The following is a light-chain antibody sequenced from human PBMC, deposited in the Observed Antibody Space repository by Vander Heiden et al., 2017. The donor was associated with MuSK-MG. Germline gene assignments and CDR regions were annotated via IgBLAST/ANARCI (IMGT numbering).Light chain of an antibody. CDR3: QQYDSYPSS. J-gene: IGKJ2*03. CDR2: KAS. V-gene: IGKV1-5*03. Sequence: DIQMTQSPSTLSASIGDRVTITCRASQSPKSWLAWYQQKPGKAPKLLIYKASSLESGVPSRFSGSGSGTEFTLSISSLQPDDFATYYCQQYDSYPSSFGQGTKLEIK. CDR1: QSPKSW.